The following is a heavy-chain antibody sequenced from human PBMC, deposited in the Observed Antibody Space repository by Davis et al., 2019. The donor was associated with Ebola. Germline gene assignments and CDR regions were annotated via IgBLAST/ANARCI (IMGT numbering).Heavy chain of an antibody. Sequence: GESLKISCFTSGFNFNAYAMNWVRQAPGKGLEWVAAVSGRGDATYYADSVRGRFIISRDNAKKMVYLQMNSLRADDTAVYYCARDLIGYGDRGFDYWGQGTLVTVSS. J-gene: IGHJ4*02. D-gene: IGHD4-17*01. CDR1: GFNFNAYA. V-gene: IGHV3-23*01. CDR2: VSGRGDAT. CDR3: ARDLIGYGDRGFDY.